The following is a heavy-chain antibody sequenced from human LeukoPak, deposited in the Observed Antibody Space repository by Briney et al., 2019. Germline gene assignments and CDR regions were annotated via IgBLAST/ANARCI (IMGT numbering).Heavy chain of an antibody. CDR2: IDSDGSST. V-gene: IGHV3-74*01. CDR1: GFSFSSHW. J-gene: IGHJ4*02. D-gene: IGHD5-18*01. CDR3: ARIRGYNYGFFDY. Sequence: WGSLRLSCAASGFSFSSHWMHWVRQVPGKGLVWVSRIDSDGSSTSYADSVKGRFTISRDNTKNTLYLEMNSLRAEDTALYYCARIRGYNYGFFDYWSQGTLVTVSS.